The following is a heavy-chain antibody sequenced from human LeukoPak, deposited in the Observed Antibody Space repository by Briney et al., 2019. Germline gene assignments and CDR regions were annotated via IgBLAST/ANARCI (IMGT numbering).Heavy chain of an antibody. CDR3: ARGIAAAGTWFDP. V-gene: IGHV3-21*01. J-gene: IGHJ5*02. CDR1: GFTFSSYS. Sequence: GGSLRLSCAASGFTFSSYSMNWVRQAPGKGLEWVSSISSSSSYIYYADSVKGRFTISRDNAKNSLYLQMNSLRAEDTAVYYCARGIAAAGTWFDPWGQGTMVTVSS. D-gene: IGHD6-13*01. CDR2: ISSSSSYI.